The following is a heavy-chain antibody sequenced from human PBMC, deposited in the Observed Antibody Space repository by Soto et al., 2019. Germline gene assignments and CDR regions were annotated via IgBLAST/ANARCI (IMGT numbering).Heavy chain of an antibody. J-gene: IGHJ6*03. CDR2: IWSDGSNK. D-gene: IGHD3-9*01. CDR3: ARDPQLLRDFDWLFPLYYDMDV. Sequence: QVQLVESGGGVVQPGRSLRLSCAASGFTFSSYGMHWVRQAPGKGLEWVAVIWSDGSNKYYADSVKGRFTISRDNSKNTLYLQMNSLRAEDTAVYYCARDPQLLRDFDWLFPLYYDMDVWGKGTTVTVSS. CDR1: GFTFSSYG. V-gene: IGHV3-33*01.